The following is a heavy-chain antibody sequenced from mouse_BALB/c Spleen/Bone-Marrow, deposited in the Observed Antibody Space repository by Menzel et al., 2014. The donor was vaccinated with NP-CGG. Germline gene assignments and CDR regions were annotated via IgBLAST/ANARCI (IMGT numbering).Heavy chain of an antibody. D-gene: IGHD2-4*01. CDR3: ARSTMITTGAMDY. CDR1: GYTFXDYW. J-gene: IGHJ4*01. CDR2: IDTSDSYT. V-gene: IGHV1-69*01. Sequence: VQLQQSGAELVMPGASVKMSCKASGYTFXDYWMHWVKQRPGQGLEWIGAIDTSDSYTSYNQKFKGKATLTVDESSSTAYMQLSSLTSEDSAVYYCARSTMITTGAMDYWVKEPQSPSPQ.